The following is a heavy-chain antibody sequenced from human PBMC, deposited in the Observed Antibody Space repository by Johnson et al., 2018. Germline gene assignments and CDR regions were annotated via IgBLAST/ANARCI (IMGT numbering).Heavy chain of an antibody. V-gene: IGHV3-74*01. CDR3: TRDGTYTGTYIYAFDV. CDR1: G. CDR2: IHRDGSMT. J-gene: IGHJ3*01. Sequence: VQLVQSGGGLVQXGESLRLSCAASGGVRQAPGKGLEWVARIHRDGSMTFYADSVRGRFTISRDNAQSTLHLQMNSLRVEDTALYDCTRDGTYTGTYIYAFDVWGQGTMVTISS. D-gene: IGHD1-26*01.